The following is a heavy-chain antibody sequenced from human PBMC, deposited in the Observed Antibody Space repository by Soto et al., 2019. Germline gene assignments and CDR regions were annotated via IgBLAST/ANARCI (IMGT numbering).Heavy chain of an antibody. D-gene: IGHD2-21*02. CDR3: ARDLPEVVTMGIVTDY. CDR1: GFTFSSYA. V-gene: IGHV3-30-3*01. Sequence: PGGSLRLSCAASGFTFSSYAMHWVRQAPGKGLEWVAVISYDGSNKYYADSVKGRFTISRDNSKNTLYLQMNSLRAEDTAVYYCARDLPEVVTMGIVTDYWGQGTLVTVSS. J-gene: IGHJ4*02. CDR2: ISYDGSNK.